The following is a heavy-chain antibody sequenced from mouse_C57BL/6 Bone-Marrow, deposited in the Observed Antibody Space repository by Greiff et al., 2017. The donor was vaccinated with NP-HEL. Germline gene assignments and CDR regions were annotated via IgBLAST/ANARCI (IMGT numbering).Heavy chain of an antibody. J-gene: IGHJ3*01. Sequence: VQLQQPGAELVKPGSSVKLSCKASGYTFTSYWMHWVKQRPGQGLEWIGMIHPNSGSTNYNEKFKSKATLTVDKSSSTAYMQLSSLTSEDSAVYYCARWDGLFFAYWGQGTLVTVSA. V-gene: IGHV1-64*01. D-gene: IGHD2-3*01. CDR1: GYTFTSYW. CDR2: IHPNSGST. CDR3: ARWDGLFFAY.